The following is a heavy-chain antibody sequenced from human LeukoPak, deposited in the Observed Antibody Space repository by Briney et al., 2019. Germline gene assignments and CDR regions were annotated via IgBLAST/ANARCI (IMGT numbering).Heavy chain of an antibody. D-gene: IGHD1-26*01. CDR2: IGGDGHST. V-gene: IGHV3-23*01. CDR1: GFTFSSYW. Sequence: GGSLRLSCAASGFTFSSYWMNRVRQAPGKGLEWVSAIGGDGHSTDYADSVKGRFTISRDNSKNTLYLQMNSLRAEDTALYYCAKRAGGTPDYWGLGTLVTVSS. J-gene: IGHJ4*02. CDR3: AKRAGGTPDY.